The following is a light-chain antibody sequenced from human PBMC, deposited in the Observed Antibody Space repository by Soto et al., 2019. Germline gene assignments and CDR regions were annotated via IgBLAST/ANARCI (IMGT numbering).Light chain of an antibody. CDR1: QSISSN. Sequence: EIVMTQSPATLSVSPGERATLSCRASQSISSNLAWYQQRPGQAPRLLVYGASTRATGVPARFSGSGSGTEFTLTISSLQSEDFALYCCQQYDSWPPLFTFGPGTKVDLK. J-gene: IGKJ3*01. V-gene: IGKV3-15*01. CDR3: QQYDSWPPLFT. CDR2: GAS.